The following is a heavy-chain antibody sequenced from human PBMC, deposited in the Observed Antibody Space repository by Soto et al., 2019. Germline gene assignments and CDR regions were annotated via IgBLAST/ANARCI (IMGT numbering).Heavy chain of an antibody. CDR2: ISPYNGNT. D-gene: IGHD3-9*01. Sequence: ASVKVSCKASGYTFTNYGVSWVRQAPGQGLEWMGWISPYNGNTKFAQKFQGRVTMTTDTSTSTAYKEMRSLGSDDTAVYYFARDRYYDILTGYYQSYFFDYWGQGALVTVSS. CDR3: ARDRYYDILTGYYQSYFFDY. J-gene: IGHJ4*02. CDR1: GYTFTNYG. V-gene: IGHV1-18*01.